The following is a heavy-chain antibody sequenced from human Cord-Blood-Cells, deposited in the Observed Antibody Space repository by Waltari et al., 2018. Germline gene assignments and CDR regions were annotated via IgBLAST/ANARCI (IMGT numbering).Heavy chain of an antibody. D-gene: IGHD5-18*01. J-gene: IGHJ4*02. CDR2: INHSGST. CDR3: ARGEKRYGYDY. CDR1: GGSFSGYY. V-gene: IGHV4-34*01. Sequence: QVQLQQWGAGLLKPSETLSLTCAVYGGSFSGYYWSWIRQPPGKGLEWIGEINHSGSTNYNPSLKSRVTISVDTSKNQFSLKLSSVTAADTAVYYCARGEKRYGYDYWGQGTLVTVSS.